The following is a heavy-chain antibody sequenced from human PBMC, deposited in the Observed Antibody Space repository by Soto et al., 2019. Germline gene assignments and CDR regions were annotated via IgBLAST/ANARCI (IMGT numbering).Heavy chain of an antibody. CDR2: IIPIFGSV. CDR1: GDTFSSYP. D-gene: IGHD5-18*01. J-gene: IGHJ6*02. CDR3: ARDTALVRSGYYYSGMDV. V-gene: IGHV1-69*13. Sequence: SLKVSCKASGDTFSSYPISWVRQAPGQGPEWMGGIIPIFGSVNYAQKFQGRVTITADESTGTAYMELSSLRSEDTAVYYCARDTALVRSGYYYSGMDVWGQGTTVTVSS.